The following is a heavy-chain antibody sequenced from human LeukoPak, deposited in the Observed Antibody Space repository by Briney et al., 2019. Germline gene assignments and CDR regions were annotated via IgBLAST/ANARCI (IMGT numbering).Heavy chain of an antibody. Sequence: GGSLRLSCAASGFTFSSYWMSWVRQAPGKGLEWGANIKQDGSEKYYVDSVKGRFTISRDNAKNSLYLQMNSLRAEDTAVYYCARVLSGSGSSDFDYWGQGTLVTVSS. V-gene: IGHV3-7*01. J-gene: IGHJ4*02. CDR1: GFTFSSYW. CDR3: ARVLSGSGSSDFDY. D-gene: IGHD3-10*01. CDR2: IKQDGSEK.